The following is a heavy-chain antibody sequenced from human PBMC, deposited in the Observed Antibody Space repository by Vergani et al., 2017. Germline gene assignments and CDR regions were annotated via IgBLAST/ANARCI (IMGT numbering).Heavy chain of an antibody. Sequence: QVQLQESGPGLVKPSQTLSLICTVSGGAINSHNNYWSWIRQPAGKGLEWIGRIYTSGSTNYNPSFKSRVTMSEDTSKNQFYLNLTSVTAADTAVYFCARGSCLGGSCYKPLFDYSGQGFLVTVSS. D-gene: IGHD2-15*01. CDR3: ARGSCLGGSCYKPLFDY. CDR2: IYTSGST. J-gene: IGHJ4*02. V-gene: IGHV4-61*02. CDR1: GGAINSHNNY.